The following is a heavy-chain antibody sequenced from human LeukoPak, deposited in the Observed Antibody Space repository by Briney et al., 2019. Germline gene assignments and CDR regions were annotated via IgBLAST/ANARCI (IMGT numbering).Heavy chain of an antibody. J-gene: IGHJ3*02. CDR1: GFTFGSYS. Sequence: PGGSLRLSCAASGFTFGSYSMDWIRQAPGKGLEWISYISSSGSVTYYADSVKGRFTISRDNGKNSLYLQINNLRVEDTAVHYCARDFTFGVGDYGAFDIWGQGTMVTVSS. V-gene: IGHV3-48*01. D-gene: IGHD3-16*01. CDR3: ARDFTFGVGDYGAFDI. CDR2: ISSSGSVT.